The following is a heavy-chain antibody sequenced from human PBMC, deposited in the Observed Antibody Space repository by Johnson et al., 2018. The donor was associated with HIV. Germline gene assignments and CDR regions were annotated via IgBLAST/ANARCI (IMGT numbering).Heavy chain of an antibody. J-gene: IGHJ3*02. V-gene: IGHV3-20*04. D-gene: IGHD5-12*01. Sequence: EVQLVESGGGVVRPGGSLRLSCAASGFTFDDYGMSWVRQAPGKGLEWVCGINWRGGSTGYADSVKGRFTISRDNSKNTLYLQMNSLRAEDTAVYYCAKEGRYVEGAFDIWGQGTMVTVSS. CDR3: AKEGRYVEGAFDI. CDR2: INWRGGST. CDR1: GFTFDDYG.